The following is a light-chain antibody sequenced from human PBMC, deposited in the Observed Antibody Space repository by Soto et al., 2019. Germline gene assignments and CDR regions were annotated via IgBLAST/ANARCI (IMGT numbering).Light chain of an antibody. Sequence: EFVLTQSPATLSLSPGERATLSCRASQSVSSYLAWYQQKPGQAPRLLIYDASNRATGIPARFSGSGSGTDFTLTISSLEPEDFAVYYCQQRSNWPPITFGQRTRLEIK. CDR3: QQRSNWPPIT. V-gene: IGKV3-11*01. CDR2: DAS. J-gene: IGKJ5*01. CDR1: QSVSSY.